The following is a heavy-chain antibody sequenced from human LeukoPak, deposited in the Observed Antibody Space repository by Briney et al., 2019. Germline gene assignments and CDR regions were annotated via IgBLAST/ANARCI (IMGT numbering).Heavy chain of an antibody. J-gene: IGHJ5*02. Sequence: GGSLRLSCAASGFTFNSYSMNWVRQAPGKGLEWVSYISSSSSTIYYADSVKGRFTISRDNAKNSLYLQMNSLRAEDTAVYYCARDYGDYWFDPWGQGTLVTVSS. D-gene: IGHD4-17*01. CDR2: ISSSSSTI. CDR3: ARDYGDYWFDP. V-gene: IGHV3-48*01. CDR1: GFTFNSYS.